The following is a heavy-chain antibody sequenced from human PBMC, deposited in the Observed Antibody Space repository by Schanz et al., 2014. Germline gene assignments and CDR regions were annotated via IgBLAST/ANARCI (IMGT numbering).Heavy chain of an antibody. V-gene: IGHV4-34*01. D-gene: IGHD2-2*01. Sequence: ESLRLSCSASGFSFSSYSMNWVRQAPGKGLEWIAEINHGGSTNYNPSHKSRVTTSVDTSKNQFSLKLRSAPAADTAVYYCARAARRTRVVPLYFDDWGQGTLVTVSS. CDR1: GFSFSSYS. CDR2: INHGGST. CDR3: ARAARRTRVVPLYFDD. J-gene: IGHJ4*02.